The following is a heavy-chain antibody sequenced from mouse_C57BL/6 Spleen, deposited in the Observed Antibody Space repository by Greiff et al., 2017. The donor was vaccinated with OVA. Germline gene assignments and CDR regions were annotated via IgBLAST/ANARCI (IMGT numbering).Heavy chain of an antibody. Sequence: EVMLVESGGGLVKPGGSLKLSCAASGFTFSSYAMSWVRQTPEKRLEWVATISDGGSYTYYPDNVKGRFTISRDNAKNNLYLQMSHLKSEDTAMYYCAREGDDYDDYWGQGTTLTVSS. V-gene: IGHV5-4*01. CDR1: GFTFSSYA. J-gene: IGHJ2*01. D-gene: IGHD2-4*01. CDR2: ISDGGSYT. CDR3: AREGDDYDDY.